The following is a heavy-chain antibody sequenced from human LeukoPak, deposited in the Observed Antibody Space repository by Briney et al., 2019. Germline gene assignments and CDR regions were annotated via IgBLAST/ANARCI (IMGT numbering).Heavy chain of an antibody. J-gene: IGHJ4*02. V-gene: IGHV4-34*01. CDR1: GGSFSGYY. CDR2: INHSGST. D-gene: IGHD1-26*01. CDR3: ARGRSYYRYYFDY. Sequence: SETLSLTCAVYGGSFSGYYWSWIRQPPGKGLEWIGEINHSGSTNYNPSLKSRVTISVDTSKNQSSLKLSSVTAADTAVYYCARGRSYYRYYFDYWGQGTLVTVSS.